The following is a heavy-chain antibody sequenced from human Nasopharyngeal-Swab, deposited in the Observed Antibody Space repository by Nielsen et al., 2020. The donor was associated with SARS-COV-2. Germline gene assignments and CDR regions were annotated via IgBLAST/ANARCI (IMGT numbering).Heavy chain of an antibody. V-gene: IGHV4-59*01. CDR2: IYYSGGA. D-gene: IGHD3-3*01. CDR3: AKYAHYDFLSGYHLGWFDP. J-gene: IGHJ5*02. Sequence: MRQRPGKGLDGIGYIYYSGGANYNLSLKSRVTISVDTSKNQFSLKLNSVTAADTAVYYCAKYAHYDFLSGYHLGWFDPWGQGTLVTVSS.